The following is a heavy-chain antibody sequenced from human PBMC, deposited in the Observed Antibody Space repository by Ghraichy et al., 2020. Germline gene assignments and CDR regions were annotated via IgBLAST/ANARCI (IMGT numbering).Heavy chain of an antibody. Sequence: SETLSLTCNVSGGSISSGSYYWNWIRQPAGRGLEWIGRVHTSGNTNENPSLKSRVSVSVETSKNQFSLRLSSVTAADTGVYYCARNLAAAGTSGLDVWGQGITVSVS. D-gene: IGHD6-25*01. V-gene: IGHV4-61*02. CDR2: VHTSGNT. CDR3: ARNLAAAGTSGLDV. CDR1: GGSISSGSYY. J-gene: IGHJ6*02.